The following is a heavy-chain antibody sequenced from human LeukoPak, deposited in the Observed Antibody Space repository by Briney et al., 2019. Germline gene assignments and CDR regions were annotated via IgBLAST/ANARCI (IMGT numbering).Heavy chain of an antibody. V-gene: IGHV4-4*07. D-gene: IGHD2-2*01. J-gene: IGHJ5*02. CDR3: ARGNELFFLGVGVVPAAMVSWFDP. CDR2: IYTSGST. Sequence: PSETLSLTCTVSGGSISSYYWSWIRQPAGKGLEWIGRIYTSGSTNYNPSLKSRVTMSVDTSKNQFSPKLSSVTAADTAVYYCARGNELFFLGVGVVPAAMVSWFDPWGQGTLVTVSS. CDR1: GGSISSYY.